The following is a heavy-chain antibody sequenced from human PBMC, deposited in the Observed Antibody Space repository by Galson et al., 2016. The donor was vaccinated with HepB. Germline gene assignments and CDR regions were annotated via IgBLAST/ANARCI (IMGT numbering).Heavy chain of an antibody. CDR2: INPGSGGI. D-gene: IGHD6-25*01. CDR1: GYTFTRHP. V-gene: IGHV1-46*01. Sequence: SVKVSCKASGYTFTRHPIHWVRQAPAQGLEWMGTINPGSGGIAYSQKFQGRVTMTTDTSTRTVYMELSSLRSDDTAVYSCARERAQQRPLKYSFDFWGQGALVSVSS. CDR3: ARERAQQRPLKYSFDF. J-gene: IGHJ4*02.